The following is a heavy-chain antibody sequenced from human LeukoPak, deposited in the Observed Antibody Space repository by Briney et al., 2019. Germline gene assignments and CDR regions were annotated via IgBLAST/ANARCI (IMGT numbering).Heavy chain of an antibody. Sequence: GGSLRLSCAASGFTFTSYAMSWVRQAPGKGLEWVSSVSGTGITTYYADSVKGRFTVSRDNSKDTMYLQMNSLRGEDTAVYYCAKELMGFDYWGQGSLVTVSS. CDR2: VSGTGITT. CDR3: AKELMGFDY. D-gene: IGHD2-8*01. CDR1: GFTFTSYA. J-gene: IGHJ4*02. V-gene: IGHV3-23*01.